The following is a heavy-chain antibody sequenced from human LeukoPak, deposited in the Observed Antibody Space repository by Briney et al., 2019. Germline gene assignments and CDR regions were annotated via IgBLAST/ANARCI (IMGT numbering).Heavy chain of an antibody. CDR1: GYSISSGYY. CDR2: IYRAGNT. J-gene: IGHJ5*02. V-gene: IGHV4-38-2*02. D-gene: IGHD3-10*01. Sequence: SETLSLTCAVSGYSISSGYYWGWIRPPPGKGLEWIGKIYRAGNTYYNPSLNSRVTISVETSKNQFSLKLSSVTAADTSVYYCAREAYASGSYYPNLFDPWGQGILATVSS. CDR3: AREAYASGSYYPNLFDP.